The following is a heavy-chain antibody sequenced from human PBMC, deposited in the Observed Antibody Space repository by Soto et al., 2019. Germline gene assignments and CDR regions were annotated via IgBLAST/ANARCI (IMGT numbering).Heavy chain of an antibody. CDR1: GFTFGSFG. CDR2: ISYDGTEE. V-gene: IGHV3-30*18. CDR3: AKGRFDVVTISPFDH. J-gene: IGHJ4*01. D-gene: IGHD3-3*02. Sequence: GGSLRLSCAASGFTFGSFGMHWVRQAPGKGLEWVAVISYDGTEEKYADSVKGRATVSRDNSKNTVYLQMNRLRGDDSAIYYCAKGRFDVVTISPFDHWGQGTLVTVSS.